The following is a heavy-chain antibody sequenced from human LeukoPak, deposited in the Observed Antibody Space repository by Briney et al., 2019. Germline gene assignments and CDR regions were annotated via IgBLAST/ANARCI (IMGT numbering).Heavy chain of an antibody. CDR1: GYTFTTYG. J-gene: IGHJ4*02. V-gene: IGHV1-18*01. CDR2: VSAYTGDT. D-gene: IGHD3-3*01. CDR3: ARTPRYDFWSGYLFDY. Sequence: GASVKVSCKASGYTFTTYGVGWLRQAPGQGLEWMGWVSAYTGDTSYAQKLQGRVTMTTDTSTSTAYMELRSLRSDDTAVYYCARTPRYDFWSGYLFDYWGQGTLVTVSS.